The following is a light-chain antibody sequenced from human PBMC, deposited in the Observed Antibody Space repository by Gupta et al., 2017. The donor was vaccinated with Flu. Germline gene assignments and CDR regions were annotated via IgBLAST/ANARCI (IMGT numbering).Light chain of an antibody. Sequence: PGERATLSCRASQSVRSNYFAWYQQKSGQAPRLLIYGASSRATGIPDRFSGSGSGTDFTLSISRLEPEDFAVYYCQQYDNSPWTFGQGTKVEI. J-gene: IGKJ1*01. CDR1: QSVRSNY. V-gene: IGKV3-20*01. CDR2: GAS. CDR3: QQYDNSPWT.